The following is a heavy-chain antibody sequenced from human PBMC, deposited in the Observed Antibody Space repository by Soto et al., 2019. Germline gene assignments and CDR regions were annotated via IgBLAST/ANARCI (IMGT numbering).Heavy chain of an antibody. CDR1: NVSLSSNY. D-gene: IGHD3-10*01. CDR2: IYYSGST. V-gene: IGHV4-59*01. J-gene: IGHJ4*02. CDR3: ARSFMVPVDFFDY. Sequence: SETLSLTCPVANVSLSSNYWIWIRQSPGKGLEWIGNIYYSGSTNYNPSLKSRVTMSVDTSKNQFTLKLSSVTAADTGVYFCARSFMVPVDFFDYWGQGTLVTVSS.